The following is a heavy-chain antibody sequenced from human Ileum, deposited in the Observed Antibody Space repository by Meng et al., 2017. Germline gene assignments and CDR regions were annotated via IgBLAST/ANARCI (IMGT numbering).Heavy chain of an antibody. Sequence: QVQLQESGPRLVKPSQTLSLTCTGSGGSISSGDYYWSWVRQSPGEGTEWIGYIYSNGNTYSNPSLRGRLMISIDTSKNQFSLKLSSVTAADTAVYYCARAPKYCTNAVCSRPLDSWGQGTLVTVSS. D-gene: IGHD2-8*01. CDR2: IYSNGNT. V-gene: IGHV4-30-4*01. CDR1: GGSISSGDYY. CDR3: ARAPKYCTNAVCSRPLDS. J-gene: IGHJ4*02.